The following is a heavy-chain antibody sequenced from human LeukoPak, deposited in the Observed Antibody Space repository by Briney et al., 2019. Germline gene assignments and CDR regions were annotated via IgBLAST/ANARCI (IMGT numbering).Heavy chain of an antibody. V-gene: IGHV4-34*01. D-gene: IGHD1-26*01. CDR3: AREPLQYGMDV. Sequence: SETLSLTCAVYGGYFSGYYWSWIRQRPGKGLEWIGEINHSGSTNYNPSLKSRVTISVDTSKNQFSLKLSSVTAADTAVYYCAREPLQYGMDVWGQGTTVTVSS. CDR1: GGYFSGYY. CDR2: INHSGST. J-gene: IGHJ6*02.